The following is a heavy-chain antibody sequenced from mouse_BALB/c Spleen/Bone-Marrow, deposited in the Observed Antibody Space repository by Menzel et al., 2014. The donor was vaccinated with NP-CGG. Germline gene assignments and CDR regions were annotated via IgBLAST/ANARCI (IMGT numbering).Heavy chain of an antibody. CDR2: IRLKSNNYAT. D-gene: IGHD2-1*01. CDR1: GFTFSNYW. V-gene: IGHV6-6*02. J-gene: IGHJ4*01. CDR3: TRGIYYGNFYAMDY. Sequence: EVQLQESGGGLVQPGGSMKLSCVASGFTFSNYWMNWVRRSPEKGLEWVAEIRLKSNNYATHYAESVKGRFTISRDDSKSSVYLQMNNLRAEDTGIYYCTRGIYYGNFYAMDYWGQGTSVTVSS.